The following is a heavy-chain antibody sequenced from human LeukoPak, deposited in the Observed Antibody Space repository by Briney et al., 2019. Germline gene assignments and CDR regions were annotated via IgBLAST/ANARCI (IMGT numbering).Heavy chain of an antibody. Sequence: GGSLRLSCAASGFSFSSYSMNWVRQAPGKGLEWVSAISGSGGSTYYADSVKGRFTISRDNSKNTLYLQMNSLRAEDTAVYYCAKDVWGYAYFDYWGQGTLVTVSS. CDR3: AKDVWGYAYFDY. CDR2: ISGSGGST. V-gene: IGHV3-23*01. J-gene: IGHJ4*02. CDR1: GFSFSSYS. D-gene: IGHD5-12*01.